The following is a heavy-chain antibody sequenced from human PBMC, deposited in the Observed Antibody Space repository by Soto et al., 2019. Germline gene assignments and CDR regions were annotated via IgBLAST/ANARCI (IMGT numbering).Heavy chain of an antibody. CDR1: GFTFSGYW. J-gene: IGHJ4*02. CDR3: TRAPYSNAWYRFDL. CDR2: IKHDGSVQ. V-gene: IGHV3-7*03. Sequence: QLVESGGGLVQPGGSLRLSCEASGFTFSGYWMSWVRQAPGKGLEWVADIKHDGSVQYYVDSVKGRLTISRDNAKKQLYLQMNGLRAGDTALYYCTRAPYSNAWYRFDLWGQGTLVTVSS. D-gene: IGHD4-4*01.